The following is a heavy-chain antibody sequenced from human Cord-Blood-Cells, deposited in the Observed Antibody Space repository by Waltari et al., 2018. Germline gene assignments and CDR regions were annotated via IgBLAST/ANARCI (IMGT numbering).Heavy chain of an antibody. CDR1: GFTFSSYA. V-gene: IGHV3-30*04. CDR3: ARDRVAAAGTGGYFDL. CDR2: ISYDGSNK. Sequence: QVQLVESGGGVVQPGRSLRLSCAASGFTFSSYAMHWVRQAPGKGLEWVAVISYDGSNKYYADSVKGRFTISRDNSKNTLYLQMNSLRAEDTAVYYCARDRVAAAGTGGYFDLWGQGTLVTVSS. J-gene: IGHJ5*02. D-gene: IGHD6-13*01.